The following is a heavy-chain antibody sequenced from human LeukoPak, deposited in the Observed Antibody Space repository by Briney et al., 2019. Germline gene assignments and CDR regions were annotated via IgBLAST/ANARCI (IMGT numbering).Heavy chain of an antibody. V-gene: IGHV3-30*02. CDR2: IRYDGSNK. CDR3: AKDWLRYSSSHSNWFDP. CDR1: GFTFSSYG. Sequence: GGSLRLSCAASGFTFSSYGMHWVRQAPGKGLEWVAFIRYDGSNKYYADSVKGRFTISRDNSKNTLYLQMNSLRAEDTAVYYCAKDWLRYSSSHSNWFDPWGQGTLVTVSS. J-gene: IGHJ5*02. D-gene: IGHD6-13*01.